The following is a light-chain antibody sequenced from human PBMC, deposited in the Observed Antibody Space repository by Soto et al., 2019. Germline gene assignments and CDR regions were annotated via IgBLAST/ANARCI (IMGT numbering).Light chain of an antibody. J-gene: IGLJ1*01. CDR1: NSDAGNYSL. V-gene: IGLV2-23*02. Sequence: QSALTQPASMSGSPGQSITISCTGTNSDAGNYSLVSWYQQHPGKAPKLIIYEVSKRPSGVSNRFSGSKSGNTASLTISGLQAEDEADYYCCSYAGSSTLDVFGTGTKVTVL. CDR3: CSYAGSSTLDV. CDR2: EVS.